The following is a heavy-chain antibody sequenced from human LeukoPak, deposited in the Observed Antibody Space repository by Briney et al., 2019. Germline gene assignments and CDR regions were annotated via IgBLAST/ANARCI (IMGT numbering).Heavy chain of an antibody. J-gene: IGHJ4*02. V-gene: IGHV4-30-2*01. Sequence: SQTLSLTCAVSGGSISSGGYSWSWIRQPPGKGLEWIGYIYHSGSTYYNPSLESRATISVDTSKNHFSLKMSSVTAADTAVYYCARSSGTGTFSYWGQGTLVTVSS. CDR1: GGSISSGGYS. D-gene: IGHD6-25*01. CDR2: IYHSGST. CDR3: ARSSGTGTFSY.